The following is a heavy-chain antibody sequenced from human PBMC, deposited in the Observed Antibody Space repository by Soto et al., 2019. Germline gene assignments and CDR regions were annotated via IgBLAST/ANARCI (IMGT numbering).Heavy chain of an antibody. CDR3: TTDAYITSIIVRFDY. D-gene: IGHD3-22*01. J-gene: IGHJ4*01. Sequence: PGGSLRLSCAASGFTFSNAWINWVRQAPGKGLEWVGRVKSKNDGGTTDLAAPVKGRFAISRDDSKNMVYLEMNSLQTEDTAIYYCTTDAYITSIIVRFDYWGHGTLVTVSS. CDR2: VKSKNDGGTT. V-gene: IGHV3-15*07. CDR1: GFTFSNAW.